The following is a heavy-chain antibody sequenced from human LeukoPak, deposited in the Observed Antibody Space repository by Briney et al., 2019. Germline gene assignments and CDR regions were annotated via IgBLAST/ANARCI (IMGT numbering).Heavy chain of an antibody. CDR1: GFTFSSYS. V-gene: IGHV3-48*02. J-gene: IGHJ4*02. D-gene: IGHD5-12*01. Sequence: GGALTLSCAASGFTFSSYSMNGVRRAPGKGLEWVSYISSSSSTIYYADSVKGRFTISRDNAKNSLYLQMNSLRDEDTAVYYCAKHSYRVDSFTDYWGQGTLVTVSS. CDR3: AKHSYRVDSFTDY. CDR2: ISSSSSTI.